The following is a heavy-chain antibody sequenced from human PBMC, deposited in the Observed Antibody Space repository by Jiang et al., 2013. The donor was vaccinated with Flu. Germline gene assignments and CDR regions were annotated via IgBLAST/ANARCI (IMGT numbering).Heavy chain of an antibody. CDR2: IYPGDSDT. CDR3: ARVETTVVTNWGWAFDI. V-gene: IGHV5-51*01. J-gene: IGHJ3*02. D-gene: IGHD4-23*01. CDR1: GYSFTSYW. Sequence: SLKISCKGSGYSFTSYWIGWVRQMPGKGLEWMGIIYPGDSDTRYSPSFQGQVTISADKSISTAYLQWSSLKASDTAMYYCARVETTVVTNWGWAFDIWGQGTMVTVSS.